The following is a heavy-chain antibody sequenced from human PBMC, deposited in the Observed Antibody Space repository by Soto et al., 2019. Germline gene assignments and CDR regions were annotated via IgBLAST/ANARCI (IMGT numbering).Heavy chain of an antibody. D-gene: IGHD2-21*02. CDR1: GFIFSRYG. V-gene: IGHV3-30*03. CDR2: IPYDGGER. J-gene: IGHJ4*02. Sequence: GGSLRLSCGGSGFIFSRYGMHWVRQAPGKGLEWVTGIPYDGGERFYADSVKGRFTISRDNSKNRLDLQMSSLRPEDTAVYYCARDLPLYCRGDCNFDFWGQGTLVTVSS. CDR3: ARDLPLYCRGDCNFDF.